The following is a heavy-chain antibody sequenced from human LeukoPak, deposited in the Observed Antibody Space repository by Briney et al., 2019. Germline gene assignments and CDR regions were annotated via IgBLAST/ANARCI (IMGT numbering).Heavy chain of an antibody. Sequence: PGGSLRLSCAASGFTFSTYGMTWVRQAPGKGLEWVSAISGSGGSTYYADSVKGRFTISRDNSKNTLYLQMNSLRAEDTAVYYCAKGYGYPIYFDYWGQGTLVTVSS. D-gene: IGHD5-18*01. CDR3: AKGYGYPIYFDY. CDR2: ISGSGGST. CDR1: GFTFSTYG. V-gene: IGHV3-23*01. J-gene: IGHJ4*02.